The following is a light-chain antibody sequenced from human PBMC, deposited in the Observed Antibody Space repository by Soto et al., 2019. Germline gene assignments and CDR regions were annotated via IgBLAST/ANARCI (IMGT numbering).Light chain of an antibody. J-gene: IGKJ1*01. V-gene: IGKV3-20*01. CDR2: GAS. CDR3: QQYGTSPQT. Sequence: TQSPSTLSASVGDRVTITCRASQSVSSSYLAWYQQKPGQAPRLLIYGASNRETGIPDRFSGRGSGTDFTLTISRLEPEDFAVYYCQQYGTSPQTFGQGTKVEIK. CDR1: QSVSSSY.